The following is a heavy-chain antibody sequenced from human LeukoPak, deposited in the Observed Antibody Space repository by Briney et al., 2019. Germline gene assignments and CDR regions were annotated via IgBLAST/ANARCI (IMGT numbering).Heavy chain of an antibody. CDR1: GFTFSNAC. D-gene: IGHD4-17*01. V-gene: IGHV3-15*01. CDR2: IKSKTDAATT. CDR3: TTDGTKVTHPVDYYYMDV. J-gene: IGHJ6*03. Sequence: PGRSLRLSCAPSGFTFSNACMSWVRHAPAKGLEWGCRIKSKTDAATTNYAAPVKGRFTISRDDSKNTLYLQMNSLKTDDTAVYYCTTDGTKVTHPVDYYYMDVWGKGTTVTVSS.